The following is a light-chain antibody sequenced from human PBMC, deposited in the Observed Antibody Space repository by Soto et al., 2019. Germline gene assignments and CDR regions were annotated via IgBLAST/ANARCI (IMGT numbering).Light chain of an antibody. V-gene: IGKV1-27*01. J-gene: IGKJ1*01. CDR1: QGISNY. CDR2: GAS. Sequence: DIQMTQSPSSLSASVGDRVTITCRASQGISNYLAWYQQKPGKIPKLLIYGASTLQSGVPSRFSSGGSGTDFTLTISSLQPEDVATYYCQNYFIAPRTFGQGTKVDIK. CDR3: QNYFIAPRT.